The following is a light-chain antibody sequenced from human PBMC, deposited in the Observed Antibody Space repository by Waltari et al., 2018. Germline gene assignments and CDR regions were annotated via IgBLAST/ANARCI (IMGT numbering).Light chain of an antibody. Sequence: DIQMTQSPSSLSASVVDRVTITCRASKTISNYLNWYQQKQGKAPKLLIYTTSTLQSGVPSRFSGSGSGTDFTLTISSLQPEDFATYYCQQSYSSPRTFGQGTKVEIK. V-gene: IGKV1-39*01. J-gene: IGKJ1*01. CDR3: QQSYSSPRT. CDR1: KTISNY. CDR2: TTS.